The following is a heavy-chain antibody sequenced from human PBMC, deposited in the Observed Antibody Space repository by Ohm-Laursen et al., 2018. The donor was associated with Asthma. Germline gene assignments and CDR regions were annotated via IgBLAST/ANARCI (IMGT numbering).Heavy chain of an antibody. Sequence: SLRLSCAAPGFTFSPYSMNWVRQAPGKGLEWVSYISKSTRTIKYADSVKGRFTVSRDDSKNTLYLQMNSLRPDDTAVYYCARDVMEWYLPAFDFWGQGTLVTVSS. J-gene: IGHJ4*02. CDR2: ISKSTRTI. D-gene: IGHD3-3*01. V-gene: IGHV3-48*01. CDR1: GFTFSPYS. CDR3: ARDVMEWYLPAFDF.